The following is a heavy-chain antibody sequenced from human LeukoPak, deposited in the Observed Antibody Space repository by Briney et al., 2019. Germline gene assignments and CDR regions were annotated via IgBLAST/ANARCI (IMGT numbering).Heavy chain of an antibody. CDR2: ISSSGSTI. D-gene: IGHD3-9*01. V-gene: IGHV3-11*01. J-gene: IGHJ6*02. CDR1: GFTFSDYY. CDR3: TLAILTGYYPYGMDV. Sequence: GGSLGLSCAASGFTFSDYYMSWIRQAPGKGLEWVSYISSSGSTIYYADSVKGRFTISRDNAKNSLYLQMNSLRAEDTAVYYCTLAILTGYYPYGMDVWGQGTTVTVPS.